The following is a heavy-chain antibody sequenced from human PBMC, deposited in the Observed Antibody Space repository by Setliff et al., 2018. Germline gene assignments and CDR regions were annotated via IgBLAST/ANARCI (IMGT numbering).Heavy chain of an antibody. CDR1: GGSISSGNYY. J-gene: IGHJ6*02. Sequence: KPSETLSLTCTVSGGSISSGNYYWSWIRQPAGKGLEWIGRIYTSGSTNYNPSLKSRVTISVDTSKNQFSLKLSSVTAADTAVYYCARGGYYYDSSGYYQASYYYYYGMDVWGQGTTVTVSS. CDR3: ARGGYYYDSSGYYQASYYYYYGMDV. V-gene: IGHV4-61*02. CDR2: IYTSGST. D-gene: IGHD3-22*01.